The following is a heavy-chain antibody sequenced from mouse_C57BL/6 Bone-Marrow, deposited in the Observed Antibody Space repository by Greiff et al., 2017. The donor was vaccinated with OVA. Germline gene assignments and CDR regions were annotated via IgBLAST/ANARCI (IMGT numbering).Heavy chain of an antibody. CDR2: IDPSDSYT. D-gene: IGHD4-1*01. V-gene: IGHV1-69*01. CDR3: ARLTGHFDY. CDR1: GYTFTSYW. J-gene: IGHJ2*01. Sequence: VQLQQPGAELVKPGASVKLSCKASGYTFTSYWMHWVKQRPGQGLEWIGEIDPSDSYTNYNQKFKGKSTLTVDKSSSTAYMQLSSLTSEDSAVYYCARLTGHFDYWGQGTTLTVSS.